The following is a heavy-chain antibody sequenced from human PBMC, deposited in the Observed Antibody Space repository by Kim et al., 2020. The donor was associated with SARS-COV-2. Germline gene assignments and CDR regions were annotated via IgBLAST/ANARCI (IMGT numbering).Heavy chain of an antibody. Sequence: ASVKVSCKASGYTFTSYGISWVRQAPGQGLEWMGWISAYNGNTNYAQKLQGRVTMTTDTSTSTAYMELRSQRSDDTAVYYCARKRVAAAHYYYYGMDVWGQGTTVTVSS. V-gene: IGHV1-18*01. D-gene: IGHD6-13*01. CDR2: ISAYNGNT. CDR3: ARKRVAAAHYYYYGMDV. J-gene: IGHJ6*02. CDR1: GYTFTSYG.